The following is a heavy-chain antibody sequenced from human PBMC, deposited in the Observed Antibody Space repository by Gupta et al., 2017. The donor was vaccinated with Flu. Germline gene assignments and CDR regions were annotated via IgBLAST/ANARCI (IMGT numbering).Heavy chain of an antibody. Sequence: QVQLPQWGAGLLKPSATLSLTCAVSGGSFSAYYWSWIRQPPGKGLEWIGEINHSGSTNYNPSLKSRVTISVDTSKNQFSLKLSSVTAADTAVYYCARGPHDMVVVPAAREGYGMDVWGQGTTVTVSS. CDR2: INHSGST. V-gene: IGHV4-34*01. CDR3: ARGPHDMVVVPAAREGYGMDV. D-gene: IGHD2-2*01. J-gene: IGHJ6*02. CDR1: GGSFSAYY.